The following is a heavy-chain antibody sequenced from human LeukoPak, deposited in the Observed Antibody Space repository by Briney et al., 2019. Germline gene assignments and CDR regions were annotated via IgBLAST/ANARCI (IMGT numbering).Heavy chain of an antibody. CDR1: GFTVSSNY. CDR3: ARDSD. D-gene: IGHD3-10*01. J-gene: IGHJ3*01. Sequence: GGSLRLSCAASGFTVSSNYMSWVRQAPGKGLEWVANIKPDGSEKYYVDSVKGRFTISRDSAENSLFLQMNSLRAEDTAVYYCARDSDWGQGTMVTVSS. CDR2: IKPDGSEK. V-gene: IGHV3-7*01.